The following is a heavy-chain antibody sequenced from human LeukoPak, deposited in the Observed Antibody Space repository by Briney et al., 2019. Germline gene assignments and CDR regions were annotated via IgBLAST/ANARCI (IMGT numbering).Heavy chain of an antibody. V-gene: IGHV3-21*01. D-gene: IGHD2-2*01. CDR1: GFTFSSYM. J-gene: IGHJ4*02. Sequence: GGSLRLSCAASGFTFSSYMMNWVRQAPGKGLEWVSCISSSSSDIYYADSVKGRFTISRDNAKNSLYLQINSLRAEDTAVYYCARDFQYCSSTSCYDLRDFDYWGQGTLVTVSS. CDR3: ARDFQYCSSTSCYDLRDFDY. CDR2: ISSSSSDI.